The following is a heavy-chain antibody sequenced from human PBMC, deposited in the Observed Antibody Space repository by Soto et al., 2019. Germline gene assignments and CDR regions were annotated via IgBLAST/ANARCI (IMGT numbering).Heavy chain of an antibody. D-gene: IGHD1-1*01. Sequence: PSETLSLTCTVSGGSISSSSYYWGWIRQPPGKVLEWIGSIYYSGSTYYNPSLKSRVTISVDTSKNQFSLKLSSVTAADTAVYYCAGNWNPSGGFDPWGQGTLVTVYS. CDR3: AGNWNPSGGFDP. CDR2: IYYSGST. J-gene: IGHJ5*02. CDR1: GGSISSSSYY. V-gene: IGHV4-39*01.